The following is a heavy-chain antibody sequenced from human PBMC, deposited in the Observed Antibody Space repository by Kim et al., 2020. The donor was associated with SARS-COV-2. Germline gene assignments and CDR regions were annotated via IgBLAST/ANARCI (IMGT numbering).Heavy chain of an antibody. V-gene: IGHV3-21*01. D-gene: IGHD3-3*01. Sequence: GGSLRLSCVASGFMFNSSGMSWVRQAPGKGLEWVSSISGSGNYIYDGDSVKGRFTISRDNAKNTLFLQMNSLRDEDTAVYYCARGHDLFDSRGGVYPPTSYWGHGTPVTVSS. CDR1: GFMFNSSG. CDR3: ARGHDLFDSRGGVYPPTSY. J-gene: IGHJ4*01. CDR2: ISGSGNYI.